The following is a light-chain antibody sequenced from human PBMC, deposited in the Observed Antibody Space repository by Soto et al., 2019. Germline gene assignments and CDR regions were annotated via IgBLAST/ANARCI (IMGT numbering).Light chain of an antibody. J-gene: IGKJ4*01. Sequence: DIQMTQSPSTLSASVGDRVTITCRASQSFSTWLAWYQQKPGKAPNLLIYETLILESGVPSRFSGSGSGTDFTLTISSLQPDDFATYYCQQYNRNPLTFGGGTKVEIK. CDR2: ETL. V-gene: IGKV1-5*03. CDR3: QQYNRNPLT. CDR1: QSFSTW.